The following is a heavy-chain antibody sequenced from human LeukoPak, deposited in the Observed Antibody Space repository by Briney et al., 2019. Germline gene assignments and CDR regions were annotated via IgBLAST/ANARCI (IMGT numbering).Heavy chain of an antibody. CDR1: GYRFSNYW. V-gene: IGHV5-51*01. Sequence: GESLKISCKGSGYRFSNYWIGWVRQMPGKGLEWMGIIHPGDSGTRYSPSFQGQATMSVDESITTAYLQWNSLRASDSAIYYCARGGSYRYGSSDYWGQGTLVTVSS. CDR2: IHPGDSGT. CDR3: ARGGSYRYGSSDY. D-gene: IGHD5-18*01. J-gene: IGHJ4*02.